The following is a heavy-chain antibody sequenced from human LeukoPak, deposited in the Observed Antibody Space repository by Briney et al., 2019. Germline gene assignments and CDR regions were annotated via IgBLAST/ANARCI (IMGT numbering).Heavy chain of an antibody. V-gene: IGHV1-69*04. CDR3: AREWKVGAFYYFDY. J-gene: IGHJ4*02. D-gene: IGHD1-26*01. Sequence: ASVKVSCKASGYTFTSYGISWVRQAPGQGLEWMGRIIPILGIANYAQKFQGRVTITADKSTSTAYMELSSLRSEDTAVYYCAREWKVGAFYYFDYWGQGTLVTVSS. CDR2: IIPILGIA. CDR1: GYTFTSYG.